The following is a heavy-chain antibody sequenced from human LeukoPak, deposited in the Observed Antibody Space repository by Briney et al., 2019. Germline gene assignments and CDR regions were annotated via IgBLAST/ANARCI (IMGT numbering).Heavy chain of an antibody. Sequence: ASVKVSCKASGYTFTSYGISWVRQAPGQGLEWMGWISAYNGNTNYAQKLQGRVTMTTDTSTSTAYMELRSLRSDDAAVYYGARDAIIAATGPWGFDYWGQGTLVTVSS. V-gene: IGHV1-18*01. D-gene: IGHD6-13*01. CDR3: ARDAIIAATGPWGFDY. CDR1: GYTFTSYG. J-gene: IGHJ4*02. CDR2: ISAYNGNT.